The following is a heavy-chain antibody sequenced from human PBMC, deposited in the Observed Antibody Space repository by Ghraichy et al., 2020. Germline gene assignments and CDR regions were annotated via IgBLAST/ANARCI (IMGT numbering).Heavy chain of an antibody. CDR1: GGSFSGYY. Sequence: SQTLSLTCAVYGGSFSGYYWSWIRQPPGKGLEWIGEINHSGSTNYNPSLKSRVTISVDTSKNQFSLKLSSVTAADTAVYYCERGGRRWSTYYYGSGRYDIDYWGQGTLVTVSS. J-gene: IGHJ4*02. D-gene: IGHD3-10*01. CDR3: ERGGRRWSTYYYGSGRYDIDY. CDR2: INHSGST. V-gene: IGHV4-34*01.